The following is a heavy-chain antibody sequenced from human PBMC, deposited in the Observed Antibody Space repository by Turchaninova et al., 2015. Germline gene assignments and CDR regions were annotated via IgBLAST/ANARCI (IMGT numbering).Heavy chain of an antibody. CDR3: ARGGTYFKGFEF. CDR1: GDSVSSSSAA. D-gene: IGHD1-26*01. V-gene: IGHV6-1*01. CDR2: AFYRSRWYT. J-gene: IGHJ4*02. Sequence: QVQLQQSGPGLVKPSQTLSLTCAIPGDSVSSSSAAWNWIRQSPSKGLGGLGRAFYRSRWYTIFALYVKSLISINSNTTENQFSLRLNSVTPEDTAVYYCARGGTYFKGFEFWGQGALVTVSS.